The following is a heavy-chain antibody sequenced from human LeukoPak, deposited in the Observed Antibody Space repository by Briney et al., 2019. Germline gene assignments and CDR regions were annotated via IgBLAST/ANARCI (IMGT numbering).Heavy chain of an antibody. V-gene: IGHV1-69*04. D-gene: IGHD1-1*01. Sequence: ASVKVSFKASGGTFSSYAISWVRPAPGQGLEWMGRIIPILGIANYAQKFQGRVTITADKSTSTAYMELSSLRSEDTAVYYCARVTTATYYYDYWGQGTLVTVS. J-gene: IGHJ4*02. CDR3: ARVTTATYYYDY. CDR2: IIPILGIA. CDR1: GGTFSSYA.